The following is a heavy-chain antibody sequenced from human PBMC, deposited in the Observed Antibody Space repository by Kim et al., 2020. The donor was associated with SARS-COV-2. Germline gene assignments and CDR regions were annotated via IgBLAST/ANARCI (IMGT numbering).Heavy chain of an antibody. CDR1: GGSFSGYY. J-gene: IGHJ4*02. CDR2: INHSGST. V-gene: IGHV4-34*01. CDR3: ARVSRYYDSSGSDY. Sequence: SETLSLTCAVYGGSFSGYYWSWIRQPPGKGLEWIGEINHSGSTNYNPSLKSRVTISVDTSKNQFSLKLSSVTAADTAVYYCARVSRYYDSSGSDYWGQGTLVTVSS. D-gene: IGHD3-22*01.